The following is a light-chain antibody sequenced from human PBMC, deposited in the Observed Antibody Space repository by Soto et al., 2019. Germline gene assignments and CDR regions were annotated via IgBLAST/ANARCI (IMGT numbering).Light chain of an antibody. CDR3: QQTYSAPLT. V-gene: IGKV1-39*01. J-gene: IGKJ4*01. Sequence: DIQMTQSPSSLSASVGDRVTITCRASQSISSYLNWYQHKPGKAPKLLIYAASSFQSGVPSRFSGSESGTDFTLTISSLQPEDFATYYCQQTYSAPLTFGGGT. CDR1: QSISSY. CDR2: AAS.